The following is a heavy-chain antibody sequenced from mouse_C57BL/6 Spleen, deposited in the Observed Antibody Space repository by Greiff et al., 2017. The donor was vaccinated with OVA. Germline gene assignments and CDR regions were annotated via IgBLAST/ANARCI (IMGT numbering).Heavy chain of an antibody. V-gene: IGHV1-69*01. D-gene: IGHD4-1*01. CDR1: GYTFTSYW. CDR3: ARYWGKGYAMDY. J-gene: IGHJ4*01. Sequence: QVQLQQPGAELVMPGASVKLSCKASGYTFTSYWMHWVKQRPGQGLEWIGEIDPSDSYTNYNQKFKGKSTLTVDKSSSTAYMQLSSLTSEDSAVYYCARYWGKGYAMDYWGQGTSVTVSS. CDR2: IDPSDSYT.